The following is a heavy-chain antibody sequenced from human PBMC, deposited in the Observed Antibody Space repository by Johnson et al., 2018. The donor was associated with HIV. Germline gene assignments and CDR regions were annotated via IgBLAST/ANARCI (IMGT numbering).Heavy chain of an antibody. CDR2: ISYDGSNK. J-gene: IGHJ3*02. V-gene: IGHV3-30-3*01. CDR1: GFTFSSYA. Sequence: QMLLVESGGGVVQPGRSLRLSCAASGFTFSSYAMHWVRQAPGKGLEWVAVISYDGSNKYYADSVKGRFTISRDNSKNTLYLQMNSLRAEDTAVYYCARSYSTSWNASDIWGQGTTVTVSS. D-gene: IGHD4-11*01. CDR3: ARSYSTSWNASDI.